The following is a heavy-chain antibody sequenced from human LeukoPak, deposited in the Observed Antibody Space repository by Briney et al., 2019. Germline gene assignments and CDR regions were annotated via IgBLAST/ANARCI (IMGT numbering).Heavy chain of an antibody. D-gene: IGHD4-17*01. V-gene: IGHV1-2*06. Sequence: GASVTVSFTASGYTFTVYYMHWVRQAPGQGLEWMGRINPNSGGTNYAQKFQGRVTMTRDTSISTAYMELNRLTSDDTAVYYCARGSGYGDSPGLHWGQGALVTVSS. J-gene: IGHJ4*02. CDR2: INPNSGGT. CDR1: GYTFTVYY. CDR3: ARGSGYGDSPGLH.